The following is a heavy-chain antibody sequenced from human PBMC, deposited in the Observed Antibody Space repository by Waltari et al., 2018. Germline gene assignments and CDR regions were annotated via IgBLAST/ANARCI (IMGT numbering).Heavy chain of an antibody. J-gene: IGHJ3*02. D-gene: IGHD3-3*01. CDR3: AKDPGAYYDFWSGHELDAFDI. V-gene: IGHV3-23*04. Sequence: EVQLVESGGGLVQPGGSLRLSCAASGFTFSSYAMSWVRQAPGKGLEWVSAISGSGGSTYYADSVKGRFTISRGNSKNTLYLQMNSLRAEDTAVYYCAKDPGAYYDFWSGHELDAFDIWGQGTMVTVSS. CDR2: ISGSGGST. CDR1: GFTFSSYA.